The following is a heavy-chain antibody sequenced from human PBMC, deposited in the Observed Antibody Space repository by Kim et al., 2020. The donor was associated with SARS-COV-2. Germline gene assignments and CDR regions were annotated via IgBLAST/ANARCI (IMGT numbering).Heavy chain of an antibody. CDR3: AKFRYCSSTSCSLFGMDV. V-gene: IGHV3-23*01. J-gene: IGHJ6*02. D-gene: IGHD2-2*01. Sequence: KGRFTISRDNSKNTLYLQMNSLRAEDTAVYYCAKFRYCSSTSCSLFGMDVWGQGTTVTVSS.